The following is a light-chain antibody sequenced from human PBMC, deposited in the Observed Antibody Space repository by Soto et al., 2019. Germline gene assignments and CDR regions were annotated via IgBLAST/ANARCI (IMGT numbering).Light chain of an antibody. J-gene: IGLJ1*01. Sequence: QSVLTQPASVSGSPGQSITISCTGTSSDVVSYNSVSWYQQHPGKAPKLMIYGVSNRPSGVSIRFSGSKSGNTASLTISGLQAEDEGDYYCSSYTTSASYVFGTGTKVTVL. CDR3: SSYTTSASYV. CDR2: GVS. CDR1: SSDVVSYNS. V-gene: IGLV2-14*01.